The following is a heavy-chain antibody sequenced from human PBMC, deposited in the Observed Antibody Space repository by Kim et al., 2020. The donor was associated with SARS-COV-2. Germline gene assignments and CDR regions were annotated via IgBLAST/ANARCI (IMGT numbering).Heavy chain of an antibody. Sequence: SETLSLTCTVSGYSISSGYYWGWIRQPPGKGLEWIGSIYHSGSTYYNPSLKSRVTISVDTSKNQFSLKLSSVTAADTAVYDCARDGSGYRKKNYYYGMDV. CDR1: GYSISSGYY. J-gene: IGHJ6*01. D-gene: IGHD6-19*01. CDR3: ARDGSGYRKKNYYYGMDV. V-gene: IGHV4-38-2*02. CDR2: IYHSGST.